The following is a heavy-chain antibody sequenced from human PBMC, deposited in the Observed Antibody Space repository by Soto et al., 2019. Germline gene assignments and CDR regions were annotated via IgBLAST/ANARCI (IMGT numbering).Heavy chain of an antibody. CDR1: GFTFSSYG. V-gene: IGHV3-30*03. CDR2: ISYDGSNK. D-gene: IGHD6-13*01. CDR3: ARATAGYNWFDP. Sequence: PVGSLRLSCAASGFTFSSYGMHWVRQAPGKGLEWVAVISYDGSNKYYADSVKGRFTISRDNSKNTLYLQMNSLRAEDTAVYCCARATAGYNWFDPWGQGTLVTVSS. J-gene: IGHJ5*02.